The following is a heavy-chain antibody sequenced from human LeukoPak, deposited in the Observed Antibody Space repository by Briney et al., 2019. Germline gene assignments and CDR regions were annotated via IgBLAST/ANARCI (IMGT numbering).Heavy chain of an antibody. CDR3: ARGDGYAQRD. Sequence: GGSLRLSCAASGFTFSSYWMHWVRQAPGKGLVWVSRINSDGSSTSYADSVKGRLTISRDNAKNTLYLQMNSLRVEDTAAYYCARGDGYAQRDWGQGTLVTVSS. D-gene: IGHD5-12*01. CDR1: GFTFSSYW. J-gene: IGHJ4*02. CDR2: INSDGSST. V-gene: IGHV3-74*01.